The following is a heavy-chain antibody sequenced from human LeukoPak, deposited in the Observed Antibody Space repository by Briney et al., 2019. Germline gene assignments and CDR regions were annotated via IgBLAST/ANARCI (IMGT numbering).Heavy chain of an antibody. V-gene: IGHV5-51*01. CDR2: IYPGDSDT. CDR1: GYSFTNYW. J-gene: IGHJ1*01. CDR3: ARRSLSAEYFQH. Sequence: GESLKISCKGSGYSFTNYWIGWVRQMPGKGLEWMGVIYPGDSDTRYRPSFQGQVSISADKSITTAYLQWNRLKASDTAMYYCARRSLSAEYFQHWGQGTLVTVSS. D-gene: IGHD2/OR15-2a*01.